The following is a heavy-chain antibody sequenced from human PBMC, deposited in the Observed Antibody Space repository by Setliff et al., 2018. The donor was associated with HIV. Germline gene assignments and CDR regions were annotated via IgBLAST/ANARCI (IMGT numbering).Heavy chain of an antibody. V-gene: IGHV4-61*02. Sequence: PSETLSLTCTVSGGSVSSGSYYWSWIRQPAGKGLQWIGRIYTSGSTNYNASLKSRVTMSVDRSKNQFSLKIDSVTAADTAVYFCAGDNGANGGPGWLGPWGQGSLVTVSS. J-gene: IGHJ5*02. CDR1: GGSVSSGSYY. D-gene: IGHD2-8*01. CDR3: AGDNGANGGPGWLGP. CDR2: IYTSGST.